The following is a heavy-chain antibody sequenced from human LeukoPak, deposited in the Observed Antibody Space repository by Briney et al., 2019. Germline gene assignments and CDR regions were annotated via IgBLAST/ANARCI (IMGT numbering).Heavy chain of an antibody. D-gene: IGHD2-2*02. CDR1: GFTFSSYA. CDR3: ATSPHYCSSTSCYIYMDV. J-gene: IGHJ6*03. CDR2: ISGSGGST. Sequence: GGSLRLSCAASGFTFSSYAMNWVRQAPGEGLEWVSAISGSGGSTYYADSVKGRFTISRDDSKNTLYLQMNSLRAEDTAVYYCATSPHYCSSTSCYIYMDVWGKGTTVTVSS. V-gene: IGHV3-23*01.